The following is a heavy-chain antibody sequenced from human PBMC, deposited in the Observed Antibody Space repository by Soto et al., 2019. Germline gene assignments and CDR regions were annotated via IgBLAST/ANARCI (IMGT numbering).Heavy chain of an antibody. CDR2: ISGSGGST. CDR3: AKDQKLWFGELS. V-gene: IGHV3-23*01. D-gene: IGHD3-10*01. Sequence: GVSLRLSCAAPGFTFSSYAMSWVRQAPGKGLEWVSAISGSGGSTYYADSVKGRFTISRDNSKNTLYLQMNSLRAEDTAVYYCAKDQKLWFGELSWGQGTLVTVSS. CDR1: GFTFSSYA. J-gene: IGHJ5*02.